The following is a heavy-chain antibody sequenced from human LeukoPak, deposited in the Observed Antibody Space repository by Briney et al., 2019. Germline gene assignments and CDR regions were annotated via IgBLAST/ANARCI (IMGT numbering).Heavy chain of an antibody. J-gene: IGHJ4*02. CDR3: ARGDGYNPYFDY. D-gene: IGHD5-24*01. Sequence: PSETLSLTCTVSSGSISSSSYYWGWIRQPPGKGLEWIGSIYYSGSTYYNPSLKSRVTISVDTSKNQFSLKLSSVTAADTAVYYCARGDGYNPYFDYWGQGTLVTVSS. CDR1: SGSISSSSYY. V-gene: IGHV4-39*01. CDR2: IYYSGST.